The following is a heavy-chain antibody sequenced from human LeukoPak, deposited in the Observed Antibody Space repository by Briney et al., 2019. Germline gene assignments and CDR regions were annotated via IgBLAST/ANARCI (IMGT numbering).Heavy chain of an antibody. CDR1: GFTFSSYG. Sequence: GGSLRLSCAASGFTFSSYGMHWVRQAPGKGLEWVAVISYDGSNKYYADSVKGRFTISRDNSKNTLYLQMNSLRAEDTAVYYCAKDQGWDSSDCYFDYWGQGTLVTVSS. CDR3: AKDQGWDSSDCYFDY. J-gene: IGHJ4*02. CDR2: ISYDGSNK. D-gene: IGHD6-19*01. V-gene: IGHV3-30*18.